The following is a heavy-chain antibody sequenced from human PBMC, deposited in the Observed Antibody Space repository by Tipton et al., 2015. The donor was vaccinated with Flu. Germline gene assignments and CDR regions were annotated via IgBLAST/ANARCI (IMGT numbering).Heavy chain of an antibody. D-gene: IGHD1-26*01. J-gene: IGHJ5*02. Sequence: TLSLTCSVSGVSISSGDFYWTWIRQHPGKGLEWIGYIHHSGNTYYNPSPKSRVTISVDTSKNQFSLKVNSVTAADTALYFCARDPSGTYGLNHWGQGTLVTVSP. CDR3: ARDPSGTYGLNH. CDR1: GVSISSGDFY. CDR2: IHHSGNT. V-gene: IGHV4-31*03.